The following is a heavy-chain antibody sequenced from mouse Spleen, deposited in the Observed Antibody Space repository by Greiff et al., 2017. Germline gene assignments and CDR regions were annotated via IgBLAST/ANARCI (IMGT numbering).Heavy chain of an antibody. D-gene: IGHD2-1*01. Sequence: EVNVVESGGGLVQPGGSLKLSCAASGFTFSSYTMSWVRQTPEKRLEWVAYISNGGGSTYYPDTVKGRFTISRDNAKNTLYLQMSSLKSEDTAMYYCARHPYGNGFAYWGQGTLVTVSA. CDR3: ARHPYGNGFAY. J-gene: IGHJ3*01. CDR2: ISNGGGST. V-gene: IGHV5-12-2*01. CDR1: GFTFSSYT.